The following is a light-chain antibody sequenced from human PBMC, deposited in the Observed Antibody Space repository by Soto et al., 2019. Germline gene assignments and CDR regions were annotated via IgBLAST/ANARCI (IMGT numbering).Light chain of an antibody. CDR3: QQSHSVPLT. CDR1: QNVRFW. CDR2: SAS. V-gene: IGKV1D-12*01. J-gene: IGKJ4*01. Sequence: DIQMTQSPSSVSASVGDRVTSTCRASQNVRFWLAWHQQKPGKAPKSLIRSASSLQPGVPSRFSGSGSGTEFTLTITNLQPEDFATYYCQQSHSVPLTFGGGTKVEI.